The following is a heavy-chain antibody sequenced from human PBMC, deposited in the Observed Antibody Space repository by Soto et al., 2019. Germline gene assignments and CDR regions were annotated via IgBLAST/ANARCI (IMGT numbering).Heavy chain of an antibody. J-gene: IGHJ5*02. CDR1: GGSISSGGYY. Sequence: PSETLSLTCTVSGGSISSGGYYWSWIRQHPGKGLEWIGYIYYSGSTYYNPSLKSRVTISVDTSKNQFSLKLSSATAADTAVYYCARSPKYGSGSLYNWFDPWGQGTLVTVSS. CDR2: IYYSGST. D-gene: IGHD3-10*01. CDR3: ARSPKYGSGSLYNWFDP. V-gene: IGHV4-31*03.